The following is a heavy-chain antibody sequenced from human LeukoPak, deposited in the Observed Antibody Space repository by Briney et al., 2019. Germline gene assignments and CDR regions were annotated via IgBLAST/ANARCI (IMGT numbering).Heavy chain of an antibody. CDR1: GGSISSSSYY. J-gene: IGHJ4*02. CDR2: IYYSGST. CDR3: VRQGFDYGEIFDY. Sequence: PSETLSLTCTVSGGSISSSSYYWGWIRQPPGKGLEWIGSIYYSGSTYYNPSLKSRVTISVDTSKNQFSLKLSSVTAADTAVYYCVRQGFDYGEIFDYWGQGTLVTVSS. D-gene: IGHD4-17*01. V-gene: IGHV4-39*01.